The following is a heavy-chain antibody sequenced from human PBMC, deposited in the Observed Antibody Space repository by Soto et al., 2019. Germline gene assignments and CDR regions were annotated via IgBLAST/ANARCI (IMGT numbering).Heavy chain of an antibody. Sequence: EVQLLESGGGLGQPGGSLRLSCAASGFTFSTYAMSWVRQAPGKGLEWVSSINGDGGTTYYADSVKGRFTISRYNSKTTLYLQMNSLRAEDMAVYFCAKDQSSGQWLPKRYYYWGQGTLVTVSS. J-gene: IGHJ4*02. CDR2: INGDGGTT. D-gene: IGHD6-19*01. CDR3: AKDQSSGQWLPKRYYY. V-gene: IGHV3-23*01. CDR1: GFTFSTYA.